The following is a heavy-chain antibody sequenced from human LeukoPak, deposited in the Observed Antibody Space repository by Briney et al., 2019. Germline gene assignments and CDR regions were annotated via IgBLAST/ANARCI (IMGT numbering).Heavy chain of an antibody. J-gene: IGHJ4*02. CDR3: AGDSAAGTEAFDY. CDR1: GGSISSHY. D-gene: IGHD6-13*01. Sequence: SETLSLTCTVSGGSISSHYWSWIRQPPGKGLEWIGYIYYSGSTNYNPSLKSRFTISVDTSKNQFSLKLSSVTAADTAVYYCAGDSAAGTEAFDYWGQGTLVTVSS. V-gene: IGHV4-59*11. CDR2: IYYSGST.